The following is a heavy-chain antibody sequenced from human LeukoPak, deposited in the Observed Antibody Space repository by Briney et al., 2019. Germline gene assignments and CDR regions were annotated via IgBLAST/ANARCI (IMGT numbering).Heavy chain of an antibody. V-gene: IGHV3-48*03. CDR2: ISSSGSTI. CDR3: ARVGDYYYYFIHV. J-gene: IGHJ6*03. CDR1: GFTFSSYE. Sequence: TGGSLRLSCAASGFTFSSYEMNWVRQAPGKGLEWVSYISSSGSTIYYADSVKGRFTISRDNAKNSLYLQMNSLRAEDTAVYYCARVGDYYYYFIHVWGKGTTVTISS.